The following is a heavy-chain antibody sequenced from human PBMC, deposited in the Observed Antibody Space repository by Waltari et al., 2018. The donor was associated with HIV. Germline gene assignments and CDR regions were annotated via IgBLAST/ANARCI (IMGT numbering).Heavy chain of an antibody. CDR3: TTEEGYGSGSYLDY. D-gene: IGHD3-10*01. Sequence: EVHLVESGGDLLKPGGCLRLSCAASGFTFSNAWMTWVRQAPGKGLEWVGRIKSKSDGGTTDYNAAVKCRFTISRDDSKTTLFLQMNSLKTEDTAVYYCTTEEGYGSGSYLDYWGQGTPLTVSS. CDR2: IKSKSDGGTT. CDR1: GFTFSNAW. V-gene: IGHV3-15*01. J-gene: IGHJ4*02.